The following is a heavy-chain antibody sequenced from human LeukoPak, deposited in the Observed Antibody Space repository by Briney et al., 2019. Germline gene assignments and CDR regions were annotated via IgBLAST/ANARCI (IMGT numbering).Heavy chain of an antibody. J-gene: IGHJ4*02. CDR3: AKDSIKDCGGDCYSDY. CDR2: ISGSGGST. D-gene: IGHD2-21*02. Sequence: GGSLRLSCAAAGITFSTYAMTWVRQAPGKGLEWVSAISGSGGSTYYADSVKGRFTISRDNSKNTLYLQMNSLRAEDTAVYYCAKDSIKDCGGDCYSDYWGQGTLVTVSS. V-gene: IGHV3-23*01. CDR1: GITFSTYA.